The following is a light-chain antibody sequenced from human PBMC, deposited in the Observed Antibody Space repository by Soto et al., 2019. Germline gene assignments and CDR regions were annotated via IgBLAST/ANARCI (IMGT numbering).Light chain of an antibody. V-gene: IGKV3-15*01. Sequence: EIVMTQSPATLSVSPGERATLSCKASQSSGSKLAWYQQKPGQAPRLLIYGASTRANGSPARFSGSGSGTEFTLTISGLLSEDFAVYHCQQYSYWPPWTFGQGTKVEIK. J-gene: IGKJ1*01. CDR1: QSSGSK. CDR2: GAS. CDR3: QQYSYWPPWT.